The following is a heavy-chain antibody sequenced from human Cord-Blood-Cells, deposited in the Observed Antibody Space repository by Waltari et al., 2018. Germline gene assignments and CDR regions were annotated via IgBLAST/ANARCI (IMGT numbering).Heavy chain of an antibody. CDR2: IYYSGST. J-gene: IGHJ4*02. CDR3: ATTGYCSSTSCFDY. CDR1: GGSISSSSSY. V-gene: IGHV4-39*01. Sequence: QLQLQESGPGLVKPSETLSLTCTVPGGSISSSSSYWGWIRQPPGKGLEWIGSIYYSGSTYYNPSLKSRVTISVDTSKNQFSLKLSSVTAADTAVYYCATTGYCSSTSCFDYWGQGTLVTVSS. D-gene: IGHD2-2*03.